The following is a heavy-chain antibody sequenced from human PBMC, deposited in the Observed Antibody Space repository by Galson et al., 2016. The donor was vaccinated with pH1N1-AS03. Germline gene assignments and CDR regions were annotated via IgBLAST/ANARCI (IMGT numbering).Heavy chain of an antibody. J-gene: IGHJ6*02. V-gene: IGHV1-2*04. CDR1: GYIFTGFY. D-gene: IGHD2-2*01. Sequence: SVKVSCKASGYIFTGFYVHWVRQAPGQGLEWMGWINPNSGVTNYAQKFQAWVTMTRATSISTAYMELYGLKSDDTAVYYCARDPRGPCTSTTCPTAYYFGMDVWGQGTTVIVSS. CDR3: ARDPRGPCTSTTCPTAYYFGMDV. CDR2: INPNSGVT.